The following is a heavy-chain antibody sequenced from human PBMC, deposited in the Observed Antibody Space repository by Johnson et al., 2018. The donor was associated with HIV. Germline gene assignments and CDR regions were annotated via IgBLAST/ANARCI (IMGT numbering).Heavy chain of an antibody. J-gene: IGHJ3*02. CDR2: TTYDGTNK. Sequence: HVQLVESGGGVVQPGRSLRLSCAASGFSFSSYPMHWVRQAPGKGLEWVAVTTYDGTNKYYADSVKGRFTISRDNSKNTLYLQMNSLRAEDTAVYYCARDNGGSYYSAFDIWGQGTMVTVSS. CDR3: ARDNGGSYYSAFDI. D-gene: IGHD1-26*01. V-gene: IGHV3-30*04. CDR1: GFSFSSYP.